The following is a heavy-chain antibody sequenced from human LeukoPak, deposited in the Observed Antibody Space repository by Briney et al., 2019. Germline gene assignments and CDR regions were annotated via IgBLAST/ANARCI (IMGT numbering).Heavy chain of an antibody. D-gene: IGHD6-6*01. J-gene: IGHJ4*02. CDR3: ARTARVPDY. CDR1: GFTFGNYE. Sequence: GGSLRLSCAASGFTFGNYEMNWVRQAPGKGLEWISYIIGSGDTIYYADSVRGRFTISRDNAKSSLYLQMNSLRAEDTAVYYCARTARVPDYWGQGTQVTVSS. V-gene: IGHV3-48*03. CDR2: IIGSGDTI.